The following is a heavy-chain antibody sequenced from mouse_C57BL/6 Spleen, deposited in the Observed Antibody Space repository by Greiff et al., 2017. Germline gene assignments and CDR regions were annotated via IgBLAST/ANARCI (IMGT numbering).Heavy chain of an antibody. J-gene: IGHJ3*01. CDR2: IDPSDSYT. Sequence: QVQLQQPGAELVKPGASVKLSCKASGYTFTSYWMQWVKQRPGQGLEWIGEIDPSDSYTNSNQKFKGKATLTVDTSSSTAYMQLSSLTSEDSAVYYCARRGYYGSSPFAYWGQGTLVTVSA. CDR3: ARRGYYGSSPFAY. CDR1: GYTFTSYW. V-gene: IGHV1-50*01. D-gene: IGHD1-1*01.